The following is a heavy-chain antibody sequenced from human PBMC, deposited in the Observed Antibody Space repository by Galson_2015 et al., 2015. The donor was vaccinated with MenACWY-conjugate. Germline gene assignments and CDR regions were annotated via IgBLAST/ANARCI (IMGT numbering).Heavy chain of an antibody. D-gene: IGHD4-17*01. V-gene: IGHV1-46*01. CDR3: AISDYGDYDY. CDR1: GYTFTNYY. CDR2: LDPTDGTT. Sequence: SVKVSCKASGYTFTNYYLHWVRQAPGQGLEWKGRLDPTDGTTTYAQRFQGRVTMTRDTSTSTVYMELSSLRSEDTAVYYCAISDYGDYDYWGQGTLVTVSS. J-gene: IGHJ4*02.